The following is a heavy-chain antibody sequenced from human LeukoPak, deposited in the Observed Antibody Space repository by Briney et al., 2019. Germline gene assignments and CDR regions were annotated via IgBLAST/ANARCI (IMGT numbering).Heavy chain of an antibody. CDR2: ISYDGSNK. D-gene: IGHD4-17*01. J-gene: IGHJ4*02. CDR1: GFTFSSYA. Sequence: GRSLRLSCAASGFTFSSYAMHWVRQAPGKGLEWVAVISYDGSNKYYADSVKGRFTISRDNSKNTLYLQMNSLRAEDTAVYYCARSHDDYGGEFGYWGQGTLVTVSS. CDR3: ARSHDDYGGEFGY. V-gene: IGHV3-30-3*01.